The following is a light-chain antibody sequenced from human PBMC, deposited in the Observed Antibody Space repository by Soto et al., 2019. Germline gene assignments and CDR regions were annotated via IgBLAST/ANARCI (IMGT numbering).Light chain of an antibody. CDR1: SSDIGGFNY. V-gene: IGLV2-14*03. Sequence: QSALTQPASVSGSPGQSITISCTGTSSDIGGFNYVSWYQHHPGKAPKLMIHNVSSRPSGVSDRFSGSKSGYTASLTISGLQAEDEADYYCSSYTTTRTVVFGGGT. CDR2: NVS. CDR3: SSYTTTRTVV. J-gene: IGLJ2*01.